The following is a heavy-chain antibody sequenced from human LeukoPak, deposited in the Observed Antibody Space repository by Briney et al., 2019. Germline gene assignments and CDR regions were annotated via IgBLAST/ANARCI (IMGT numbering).Heavy chain of an antibody. V-gene: IGHV3-48*01. CDR2: ISGSSGTI. D-gene: IGHD3-16*01. CDR1: GFTFSSYS. J-gene: IGHJ6*03. Sequence: SGGSLRLSCVASGFTFSSYSMNWVRQAPGKGLEWVSYISGSSGTIYYADSVKGRFTISRDNTKNSPYLQMNSLRAEDTAVYYCARRSEFGVLYYMDIWGKGTTVTVSS. CDR3: ARRSEFGVLYYMDI.